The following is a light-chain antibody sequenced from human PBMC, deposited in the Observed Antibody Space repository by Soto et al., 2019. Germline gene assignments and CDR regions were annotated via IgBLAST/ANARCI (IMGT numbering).Light chain of an antibody. V-gene: IGKV3-11*01. CDR3: QQRNNWPPVT. CDR2: DAS. J-gene: IGKJ4*01. Sequence: EIVLTQSPATLSLSAWERATLSCKASQSVSRHLAWYQQKPGQAPRLLIYDASNRATGIPARFSGSGSGTDFTLTISSLEPEDFAVYYCQQRNNWPPVTFGGGTKVDIK. CDR1: QSVSRH.